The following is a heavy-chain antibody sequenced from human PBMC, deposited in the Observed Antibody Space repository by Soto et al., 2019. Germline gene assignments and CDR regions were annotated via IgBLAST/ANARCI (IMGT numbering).Heavy chain of an antibody. V-gene: IGHV4-59*01. D-gene: IGHD3-3*01. Sequence: LSETLSLTCTVSGGSISSYYWSWIRQPPGKGLEWIGYIYYSGSTNYNPSLKSRVTISVDTSKNQFSLKLSSVTAADTAVYYCARRVLRFFPWFDPWGQGTLVTVSS. CDR3: ARRVLRFFPWFDP. CDR1: GGSISSYY. CDR2: IYYSGST. J-gene: IGHJ5*02.